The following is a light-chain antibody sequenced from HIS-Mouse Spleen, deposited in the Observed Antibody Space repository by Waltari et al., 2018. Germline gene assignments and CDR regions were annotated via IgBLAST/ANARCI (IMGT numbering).Light chain of an antibody. CDR3: QQYNNWPRT. V-gene: IGKV3-15*01. Sequence: EIVMTQSPATLSVSPGETATPSCRASQSVSSNLAWYQQKPGQAPRLLIYGASTRATGIPARFSGSGSGTEFTLTISSMQSEDFAVYYCQQYNNWPRTFGQGTNVEIK. CDR1: QSVSSN. J-gene: IGKJ1*01. CDR2: GAS.